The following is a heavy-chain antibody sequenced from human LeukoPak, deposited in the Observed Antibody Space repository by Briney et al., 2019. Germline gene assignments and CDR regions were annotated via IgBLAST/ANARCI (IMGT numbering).Heavy chain of an antibody. CDR2: IWYDGSNK. Sequence: PGGSLRLSCAASGFTFSSYGMHWVRQAPGKGLEWVAVIWYDGSNKYYADSVKGRFTISRDNSKNTLYLRMNSLRAEDTAVYYCARDSLMNYDFWSGYTNWGQGTLVTVSS. V-gene: IGHV3-33*01. D-gene: IGHD3-3*01. J-gene: IGHJ4*02. CDR3: ARDSLMNYDFWSGYTN. CDR1: GFTFSSYG.